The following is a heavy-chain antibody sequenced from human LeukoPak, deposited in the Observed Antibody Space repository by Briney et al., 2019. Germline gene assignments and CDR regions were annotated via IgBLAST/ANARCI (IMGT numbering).Heavy chain of an antibody. CDR3: ARDPSSAYYLEYLHH. J-gene: IGHJ1*01. V-gene: IGHV3-7*01. CDR1: GFTFRSYW. D-gene: IGHD3-22*01. CDR2: INQDESER. Sequence: GGSLRLSCTASGFTFRSYWMSWVRQAPGKGLEWVANINQDESERDYVDAVKGRFTLSRDNAKNSLYLQMNSLRAEDTAVYYCARDPSSAYYLEYLHHWGQGTLVTVSS.